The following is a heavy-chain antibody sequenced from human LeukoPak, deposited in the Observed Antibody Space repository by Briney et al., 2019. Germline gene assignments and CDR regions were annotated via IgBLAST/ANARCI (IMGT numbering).Heavy chain of an antibody. CDR2: IKQDGSEK. J-gene: IGHJ4*02. CDR1: GFTFSTYW. Sequence: PGGPPRLSCEASGFTFSTYWMSWVRQAPGKGLERVANIKQDGSEKFYGDSVKGRFTISRDNAKNSLYLQMNSLTAEDTAMYYCARDSAANDYWGQGTLVTVSS. V-gene: IGHV3-7*01. D-gene: IGHD2-2*01. CDR3: ARDSAANDY.